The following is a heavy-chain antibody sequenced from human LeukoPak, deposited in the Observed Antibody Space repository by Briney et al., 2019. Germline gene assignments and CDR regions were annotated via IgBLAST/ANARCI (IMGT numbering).Heavy chain of an antibody. CDR1: GYTFTGYY. Sequence: ASVKVSCKASGYTFTGYYMHWVRQAPGQGLEWMGWINPNSGGTNYAQKFQGRVTMTRDTSISTAYMELSRLRSDDTAVYYCARVPIGYSSSWFYYYYYMDVWGKGTTVTVSS. J-gene: IGHJ6*03. CDR3: ARVPIGYSSSWFYYYYYMDV. V-gene: IGHV1-2*02. D-gene: IGHD6-13*01. CDR2: INPNSGGT.